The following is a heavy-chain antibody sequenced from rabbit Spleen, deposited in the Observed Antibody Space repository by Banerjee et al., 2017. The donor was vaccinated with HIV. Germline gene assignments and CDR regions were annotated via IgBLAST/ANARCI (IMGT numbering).Heavy chain of an antibody. V-gene: IGHV1S45*01. CDR1: GFSFSSSYY. Sequence: QEQLVESGGDLVKPGTSLTLTCTASGFSFSSSYYICWVRQAPGMGLECTACIYADSSGSTYYANWAKGRFTISKTSSTTVTLQVTRLTAADTATYFCARLMTYGYAGFGYATLDWLDLWGQGTLVTVS. CDR3: ARLMTYGYAGFGYATLDWLDL. J-gene: IGHJ5*01. D-gene: IGHD6-1*01. CDR2: IYADSSGST.